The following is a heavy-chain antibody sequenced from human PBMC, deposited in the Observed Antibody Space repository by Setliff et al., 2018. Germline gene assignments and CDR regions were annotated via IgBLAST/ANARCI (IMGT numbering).Heavy chain of an antibody. V-gene: IGHV1-18*01. Sequence: ASVKVSCKASGYTFTNYGITWVRQAPGQGLEWMGWINNYNFNTNYAQNLQGRLTPTTDRSTSTVYMELGSLTTDDTAIYYCARVESMVRGKNILRHFDYWGQGTQVTVSS. CDR1: GYTFTNYG. CDR3: ARVESMVRGKNILRHFDY. D-gene: IGHD3-10*01. J-gene: IGHJ4*02. CDR2: INNYNFNT.